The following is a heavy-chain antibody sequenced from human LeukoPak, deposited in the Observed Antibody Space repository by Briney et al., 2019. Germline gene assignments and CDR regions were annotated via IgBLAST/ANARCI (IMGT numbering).Heavy chain of an antibody. V-gene: IGHV3-74*01. CDR1: GFTFKNYW. Sequence: HSGGSLRLSCAASGFTFKNYWMHWVRQAPGKGPVWVSRINDDGSGTSYADSVKGRFTISRDDAKSTLYLQMNSLRAEDTAVYYCVRGGASTWSWGQGTLVTVSS. CDR2: INDDGSGT. D-gene: IGHD2-15*01. CDR3: VRGGASTWS. J-gene: IGHJ5*02.